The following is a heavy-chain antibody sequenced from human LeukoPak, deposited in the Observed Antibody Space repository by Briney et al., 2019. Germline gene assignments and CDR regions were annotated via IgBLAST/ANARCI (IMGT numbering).Heavy chain of an antibody. CDR3: ARAPQAYDFWSGYPDY. CDR2: INPNSGGT. CDR1: GYTFTGYY. J-gene: IGHJ4*02. Sequence: GASVKVSCKASGYTFTGYYMHWVRRAPGQGLEWMGWINPNSGGTNYAQKFQGRVTMTRDTSISTAYMELSRLRSDDTAVYYCARAPQAYDFWSGYPDYWGQGTLVTVSS. D-gene: IGHD3-3*01. V-gene: IGHV1-2*02.